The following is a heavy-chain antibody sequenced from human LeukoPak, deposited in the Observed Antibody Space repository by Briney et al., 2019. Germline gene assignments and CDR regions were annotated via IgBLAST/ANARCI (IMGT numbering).Heavy chain of an antibody. J-gene: IGHJ4*02. D-gene: IGHD3-10*01. CDR2: ISSSSSYI. Sequence: SGGSLRLSCAASGFTFSSYSMNWVRQAPGKGLEWVSSISSSSSYIYYADSVKGRFTISRDNAKNSLYLQMNSLRAEDTAVYYCARDLRLWFGELFLWGQGTLVTVSS. V-gene: IGHV3-21*01. CDR3: ARDLRLWFGELFL. CDR1: GFTFSSYS.